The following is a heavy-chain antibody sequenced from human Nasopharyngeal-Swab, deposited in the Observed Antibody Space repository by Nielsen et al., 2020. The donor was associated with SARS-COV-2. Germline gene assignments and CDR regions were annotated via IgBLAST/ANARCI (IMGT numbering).Heavy chain of an antibody. CDR3: AKAALEYSSSWYDPIPYYYYYGMDV. CDR1: GFTFSNYG. J-gene: IGHJ6*02. V-gene: IGHV3-30*18. D-gene: IGHD6-13*01. Sequence: GESLKISCAASGFTFSNYGIHWVRQAPGKGLEWVAVISYDGSNKYYADSVKGRFTISRDNSKNTLYLQLNSLRAEDTAVYYCAKAALEYSSSWYDPIPYYYYYGMDVWGQGTTVTVSS. CDR2: ISYDGSNK.